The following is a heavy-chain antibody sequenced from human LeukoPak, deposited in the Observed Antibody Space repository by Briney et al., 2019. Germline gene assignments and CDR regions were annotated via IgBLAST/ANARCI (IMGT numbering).Heavy chain of an antibody. D-gene: IGHD6-6*01. J-gene: IGHJ5*02. Sequence: SETLSLTCTVSGSSIISYYCNWIRQPPGKGLEWIGYIYSSGSANYGPSLKSRVTISVDTSKNQFSLKLSSVTAADTAVYYCASASIAARANWFDPWGQGTLVTVSS. CDR1: GSSIISYY. V-gene: IGHV4-59*08. CDR3: ASASIAARANWFDP. CDR2: IYSSGSA.